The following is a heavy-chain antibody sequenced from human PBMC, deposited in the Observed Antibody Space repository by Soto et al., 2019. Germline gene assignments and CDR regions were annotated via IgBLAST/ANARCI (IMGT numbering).Heavy chain of an antibody. D-gene: IGHD3-22*01. Sequence: RSLTCAVYGGSFSGYYWSWIRQPPGKGLEWIGEINHSGSTNYNPSLKSRVTISVDTSKNQFSLKLSSVTAADTAVYYCARTHYYYDSSGYYSKHLNWFDPWGQGTLVTVSS. J-gene: IGHJ5*02. CDR1: GGSFSGYY. CDR3: ARTHYYYDSSGYYSKHLNWFDP. V-gene: IGHV4-34*01. CDR2: INHSGST.